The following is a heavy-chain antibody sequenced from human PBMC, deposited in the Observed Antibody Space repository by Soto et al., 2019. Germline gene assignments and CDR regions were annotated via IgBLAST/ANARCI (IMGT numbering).Heavy chain of an antibody. CDR2: ISSGSYI. D-gene: IGHD2-15*01. CDR3: ARDTVVMAY. Sequence: PGGSLRLSCAASGFTLSSFSMNWVRQAPGKGLEWVSSISSGSYIYYADSVKGRFTISRDNAKNSLYLQMNSLRAEDTAVYYCARDTVVMAYWGQGTLVTVSS. J-gene: IGHJ4*02. CDR1: GFTLSSFS. V-gene: IGHV3-21*01.